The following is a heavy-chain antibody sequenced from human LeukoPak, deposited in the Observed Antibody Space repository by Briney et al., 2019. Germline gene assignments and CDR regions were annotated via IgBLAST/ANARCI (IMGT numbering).Heavy chain of an antibody. Sequence: KTSETLSLTCAVSGGSISSNNWWSWVRQPPGKGLEWIGEIYHSGNANYNPSLKTRVTMPVDKSKNQFSLILSSVTAADTAVYYCARDVGARLSGFWGQGTLVTVSS. CDR3: ARDVGARLSGF. D-gene: IGHD6-6*01. V-gene: IGHV4-4*02. CDR1: GGSISSNNW. CDR2: IYHSGNA. J-gene: IGHJ4*02.